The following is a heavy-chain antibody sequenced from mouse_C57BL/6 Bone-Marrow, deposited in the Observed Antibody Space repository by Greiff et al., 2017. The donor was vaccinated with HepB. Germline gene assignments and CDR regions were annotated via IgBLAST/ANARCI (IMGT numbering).Heavy chain of an antibody. CDR1: GYTFTSYG. J-gene: IGHJ4*01. Sequence: QVHVKQSGAELARPGASVKLSCKASGYTFTSYGISWVKQRTGQGLEWIGEIYPRSGNTYYNEKFKGKATLTADKSSSTAYMELRSLTSEDSAVYFCARYYSNYFYAMDYWGQGTSVTVSS. D-gene: IGHD2-5*01. CDR2: IYPRSGNT. V-gene: IGHV1-81*01. CDR3: ARYYSNYFYAMDY.